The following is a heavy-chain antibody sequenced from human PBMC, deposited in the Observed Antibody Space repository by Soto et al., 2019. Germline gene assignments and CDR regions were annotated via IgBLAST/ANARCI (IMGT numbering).Heavy chain of an antibody. Sequence: QVQLVQSGAEVKKPGSSVRVSCKASGTICSSYTISWVRQAPGQGLEWMGRIIPILGETNSAQKFQDRVTLTADKSTNTAYMELNSLRLEDTAVYYCARGLGGRMDDWGQGTTVTVSS. V-gene: IGHV1-69*08. D-gene: IGHD3-16*01. CDR1: GTICSSYT. CDR3: ARGLGGRMDD. J-gene: IGHJ6*02. CDR2: IIPILGET.